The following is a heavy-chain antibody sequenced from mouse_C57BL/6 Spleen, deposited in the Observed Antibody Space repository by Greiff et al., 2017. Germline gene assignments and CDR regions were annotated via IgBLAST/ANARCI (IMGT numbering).Heavy chain of an antibody. J-gene: IGHJ3*01. V-gene: IGHV1-18*01. CDR1: GYTFTDYN. Sequence: VQLQQSGPELVKPGASVKIPCKASGYTFTDYNMDWVKQSHGKSLEWIGDINPNNGGTIYNQKFKGKATLTVDKSSSTAYMELRSLTSDDTAVXYCARNYYGRIWGFDYWGQGTLVTVSA. CDR3: ARNYYGRIWGFDY. CDR2: INPNNGGT. D-gene: IGHD1-1*01.